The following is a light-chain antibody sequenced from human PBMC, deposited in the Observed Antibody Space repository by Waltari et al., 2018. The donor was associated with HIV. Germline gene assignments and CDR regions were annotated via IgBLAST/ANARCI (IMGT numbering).Light chain of an antibody. Sequence: DMQMSQAPSSLSASVGDRVTFTCRARRDISNDLAWYQQKSGEVPKLLIYGASTLRSGVSSLCRGSASGTEFTLTINGLQPEDVASYYCQNYDSAPVAFGQGTRLEI. CDR3: QNYDSAPVA. J-gene: IGKJ5*01. CDR1: RDISND. V-gene: IGKV1-27*01. CDR2: GAS.